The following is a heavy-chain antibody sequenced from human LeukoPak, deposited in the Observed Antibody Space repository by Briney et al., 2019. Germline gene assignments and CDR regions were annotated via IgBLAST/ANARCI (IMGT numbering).Heavy chain of an antibody. CDR3: ARQIRYTYDPNWFHP. V-gene: IGHV4-39*01. CDR1: GDSIAATSYY. CDR2: IYYGGNI. Sequence: PSETLSLTCSVSGDSIAATSYYWAWIRQPPGKGLEWIGSIYYGGNINYDPSLQSRVTISIDTSKNQFSLSLTSVTAADTAVYFCARQIRYTYDPNWFHPWDQGTLVTVSS. J-gene: IGHJ5*02. D-gene: IGHD5-12*01.